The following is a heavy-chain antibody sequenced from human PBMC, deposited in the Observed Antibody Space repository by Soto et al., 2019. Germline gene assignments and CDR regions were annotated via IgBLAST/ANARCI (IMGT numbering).Heavy chain of an antibody. Sequence: SETLSLTCAVYGGSFSGYYWSWIRQPPGKGLEWIGEINHSGSTNYNPSLKSRVTISVDTSKNQFSLKLSSVTAADTAVYYCARFGPATVTTFYYYYYRDVWGKGTTFTVSS. CDR1: GGSFSGYY. V-gene: IGHV4-34*01. J-gene: IGHJ6*03. D-gene: IGHD4-17*01. CDR2: INHSGST. CDR3: ARFGPATVTTFYYYYYRDV.